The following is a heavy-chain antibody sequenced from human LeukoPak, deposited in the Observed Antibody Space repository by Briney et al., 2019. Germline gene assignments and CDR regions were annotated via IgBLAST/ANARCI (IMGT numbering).Heavy chain of an antibody. J-gene: IGHJ2*01. D-gene: IGHD3-10*01. CDR1: GFTFSGYG. CDR2: IRGSGGST. V-gene: IGHV3-23*01. Sequence: GGSLRLSCAASGFTFSGYGMSWVRQAPGKGLEWVSAIRGSGGSTYYADSVKGRFTISRDNSKNTLYLQMNSLRAEDTAVYYCAKVWAHDGSGNPYWHFDLWGRGTLVTVSS. CDR3: AKVWAHDGSGNPYWHFDL.